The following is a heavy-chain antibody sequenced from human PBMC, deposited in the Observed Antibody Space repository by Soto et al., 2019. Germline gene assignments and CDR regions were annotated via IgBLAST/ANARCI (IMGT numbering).Heavy chain of an antibody. V-gene: IGHV3-66*01. Sequence: GGSLRLSCAASGFTVSSNYMSWVRQAPGKGLEWVSVIYSGGSTYYADSVKGRFTISRDNSKNTLYLQMNSLRAEDTAVYYCARDGGYCSSTSCYVEAFDIWGQGTMVTVSS. CDR3: ARDGGYCSSTSCYVEAFDI. CDR2: IYSGGST. CDR1: GFTVSSNY. D-gene: IGHD2-2*01. J-gene: IGHJ3*02.